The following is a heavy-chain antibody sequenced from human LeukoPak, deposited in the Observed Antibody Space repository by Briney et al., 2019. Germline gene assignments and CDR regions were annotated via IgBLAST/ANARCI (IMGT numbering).Heavy chain of an antibody. V-gene: IGHV1-18*01. CDR2: ISAYNGNT. Sequence: ASVKVSCKASGYTFTSYGISWVRQAPGQGLEWMGWISAYNGNTNYAQKLQGRVAMTTDTSTSTAYMELRSLRSDDTAVYYCARMDIVVVPAGAYYYYGMDVWGQGTTVTVSS. CDR3: ARMDIVVVPAGAYYYYGMDV. D-gene: IGHD2-2*03. J-gene: IGHJ6*02. CDR1: GYTFTSYG.